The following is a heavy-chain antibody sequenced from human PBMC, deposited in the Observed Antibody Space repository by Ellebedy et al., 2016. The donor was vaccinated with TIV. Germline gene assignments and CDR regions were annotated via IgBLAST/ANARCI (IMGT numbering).Heavy chain of an antibody. CDR2: IRNDGSNE. Sequence: PGGSLRLSCAASGFTFSSYAMNWVRQAPGKGLEWVAFIRNDGSNEYYAESVKGRFTITRDNSKNTLYLQMNSLRGEDTAVFYCARDRFKINPGGMDVWGQGTTVTVS. CDR1: GFTFSSYA. D-gene: IGHD1-14*01. CDR3: ARDRFKINPGGMDV. J-gene: IGHJ6*02. V-gene: IGHV3-30*02.